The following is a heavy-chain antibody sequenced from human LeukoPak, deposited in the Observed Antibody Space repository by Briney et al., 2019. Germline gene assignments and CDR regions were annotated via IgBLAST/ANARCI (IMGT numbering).Heavy chain of an antibody. J-gene: IGHJ3*02. CDR2: ISGSGGRI. CDR3: AKTGYFDWAMI. Sequence: PGGSLRLSCVASGFTFSSYWMSWVRQAPGKGLEWVSVISGSGGRIYYADSVKGRFTISRDNSKNTLYLQMNSLRAEDTAVYYCAKTGYFDWAMIWGQGTMVTVSS. D-gene: IGHD3-9*01. V-gene: IGHV3-23*01. CDR1: GFTFSSYW.